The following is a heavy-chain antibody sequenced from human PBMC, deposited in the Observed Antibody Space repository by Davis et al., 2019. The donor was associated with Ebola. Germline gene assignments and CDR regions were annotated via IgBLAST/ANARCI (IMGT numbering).Heavy chain of an antibody. V-gene: IGHV3-11*05. CDR3: ARDRRDGYNYNYYYYGMDV. J-gene: IGHJ6*02. D-gene: IGHD5-24*01. CDR1: GFTFSDHY. CDR2: ISSKSTRT. Sequence: GGSLRLSCAASGFTFSDHYMSWIRQAPGKGLEWVSKISSKSTRTEYADSVRGRFTISRDNSKNLLLLEMSSLRAEDTAVYYCARDRRDGYNYNYYYYGMDVWGQGTTVTVSS.